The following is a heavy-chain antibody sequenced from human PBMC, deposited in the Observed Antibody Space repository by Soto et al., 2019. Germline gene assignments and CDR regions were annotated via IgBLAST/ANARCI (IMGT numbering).Heavy chain of an antibody. CDR3: ARLRRDWGDAFEL. CDR1: GGPFGNSA. CDR2: IIPVFDKA. D-gene: IGHD3-16*01. V-gene: IGHV1-69*01. Sequence: QVQLVQSGADVKKPGSSVRVSCTTSGGPFGNSAISWVRQAPAQRLEWIGEIIPVFDKANYAQNFQGRLTITADDSTATVFMQLSSLRSEDTAVYFCARLRRDWGDAFELWGQGTLVTVSS. J-gene: IGHJ3*01.